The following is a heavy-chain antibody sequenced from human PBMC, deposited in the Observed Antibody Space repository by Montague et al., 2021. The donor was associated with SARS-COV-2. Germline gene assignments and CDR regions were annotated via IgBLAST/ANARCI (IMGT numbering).Heavy chain of an antibody. CDR2: ISYDGSNK. J-gene: IGHJ4*02. Sequence: SLRLSCAASGIIFSSYAMHWVRQAPGKGLEWVAVISYDGSNKYYADPVKGRFTISRDNSKNTLYLQMNSLRAEDTAVYYCAREGLSGSYYGFLDYWGQGTLVTASS. V-gene: IGHV3-30-3*01. D-gene: IGHD3-10*01. CDR3: AREGLSGSYYGFLDY. CDR1: GIIFSSYA.